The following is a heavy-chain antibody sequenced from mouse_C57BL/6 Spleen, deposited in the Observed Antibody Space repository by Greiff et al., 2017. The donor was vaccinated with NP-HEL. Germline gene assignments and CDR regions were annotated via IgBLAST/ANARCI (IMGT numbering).Heavy chain of an antibody. CDR3: TTGGSRDY. D-gene: IGHD1-1*01. V-gene: IGHV14-4*01. CDR1: GFNIKDDY. Sequence: EVKLVESGAELVRPGASVKLSCTASGFNIKDDYMHWVKQRPEQGLEWIGWIDPENGDTEYASKFQGKATITADTSSNTAYLQLSSLTSEDTAVYYCTTGGSRDYWGQGTTLTVSS. J-gene: IGHJ2*01. CDR2: IDPENGDT.